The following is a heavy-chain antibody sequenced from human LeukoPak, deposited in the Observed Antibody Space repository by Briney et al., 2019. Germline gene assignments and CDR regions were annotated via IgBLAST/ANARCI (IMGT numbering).Heavy chain of an antibody. J-gene: IGHJ2*01. CDR2: IYYSGST. CDR3: ARHPIYGDYWYFDL. D-gene: IGHD4-17*01. Sequence: SETLSLTCTVSGGSISSGDYYWSWIRQPPGKGLEWIGYIYYSGSTYYNPSLKSRVTISVDTSKNQFSLKLSSVTAADTAVYYCARHPIYGDYWYFDLWGRGTLVTVSS. CDR1: GGSISSGDYY. V-gene: IGHV4-30-4*08.